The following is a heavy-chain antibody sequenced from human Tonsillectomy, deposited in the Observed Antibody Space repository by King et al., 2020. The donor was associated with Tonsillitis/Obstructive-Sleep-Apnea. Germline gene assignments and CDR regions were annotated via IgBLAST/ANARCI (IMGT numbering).Heavy chain of an antibody. V-gene: IGHV3-33*01. Sequence: VQLVESGGGVVQPGRSLRLSCAASGFTFSSYGMHWVRQAPGKGLEWVAVIWYDGSNKYDADSVKGRFTISRDNSKNTLYLQMNSLRAEDTAVYYCARDLVPAIKGDFWSGLDYRGQVTLVTVSS. CDR2: IWYDGSNK. CDR3: ARDLVPAIKGDFWSGLDY. D-gene: IGHD3-3*01. J-gene: IGHJ4*02. CDR1: GFTFSSYG.